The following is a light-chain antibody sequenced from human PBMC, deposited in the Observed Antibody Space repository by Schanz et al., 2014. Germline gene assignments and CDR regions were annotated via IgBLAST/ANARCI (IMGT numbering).Light chain of an antibody. V-gene: IGKV3-20*01. J-gene: IGKJ1*01. CDR1: QGVSSN. CDR2: AAS. CDR3: QQFIDVPWT. Sequence: EIVLTQSPGTLSLSPGERATLSCRASQGVSSNLAWYQQKPGQAPRLLIYAASFRATGISDRFIGSGSGTDFTLTITRLEPEDFAVFYCQQFIDVPWTFGQGTKVEVK.